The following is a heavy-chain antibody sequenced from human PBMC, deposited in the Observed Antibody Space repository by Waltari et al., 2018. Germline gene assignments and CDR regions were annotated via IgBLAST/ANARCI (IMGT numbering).Heavy chain of an antibody. CDR2: INHSGST. V-gene: IGHV4-34*08. D-gene: IGHD6-6*01. Sequence: VQLVESGGGLVQPGGSLRLSCAASGFTFNVYWMHWVRQAPGQRLECIWEINHSGSTNYNTSLKSRATISVDTSKNQFSLKLSSVTAAVSAVYYCAGSSTFDYWGQGTLVTVSS. CDR3: AGSSTFDY. J-gene: IGHJ4*02. CDR1: GFTFNVYW.